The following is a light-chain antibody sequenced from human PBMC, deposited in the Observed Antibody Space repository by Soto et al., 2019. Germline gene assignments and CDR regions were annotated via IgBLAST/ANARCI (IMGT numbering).Light chain of an antibody. J-gene: IGLJ1*01. CDR3: CSYAGSSTF. CDR2: DVS. V-gene: IGLV2-23*02. CDR1: SSDVGGYNY. Sequence: QSALTQPASVSGSPGQSITISCTGTSSDVGGYNYVSWYQQHPGKAPKLMIYDVSNRPSGVSNRFSGSKSGNTASLTISGLQAEDEADYYCCSYAGSSTFFGTGTKVTVL.